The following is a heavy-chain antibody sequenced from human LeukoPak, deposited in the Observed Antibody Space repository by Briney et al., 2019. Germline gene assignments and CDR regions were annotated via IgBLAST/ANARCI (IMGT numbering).Heavy chain of an antibody. CDR2: MNPNSGNT. D-gene: IGHD3-9*01. V-gene: IGHV1-8*03. CDR3: ARGSLRYFDWLSDAFDI. Sequence: ASVKVSCKASGYTFTSYDINWVRQATGQGLEWMGWMNPNSGNTGYAQKFQGRVTITRNTSISTAYMELSSLRSEDTAVYYCARGSLRYFDWLSDAFDIWGQGTMVTVSS. J-gene: IGHJ3*02. CDR1: GYTFTSYD.